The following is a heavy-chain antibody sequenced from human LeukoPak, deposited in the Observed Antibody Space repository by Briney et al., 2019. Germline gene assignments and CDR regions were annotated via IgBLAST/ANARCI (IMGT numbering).Heavy chain of an antibody. V-gene: IGHV4-30-4*01. Sequence: SQTLSLTCTVSGSSISSGDYYWSWIRQPPGKGLEWIGYIYYSGSTYYNPSLKSRVTISVDTSKNQFSLKLSSVTAADTAVYYCARATLSYYYDSSGYYYDYWGQGTLVTVSS. CDR1: GSSISSGDYY. CDR2: IYYSGST. D-gene: IGHD3-22*01. J-gene: IGHJ4*02. CDR3: ARATLSYYYDSSGYYYDY.